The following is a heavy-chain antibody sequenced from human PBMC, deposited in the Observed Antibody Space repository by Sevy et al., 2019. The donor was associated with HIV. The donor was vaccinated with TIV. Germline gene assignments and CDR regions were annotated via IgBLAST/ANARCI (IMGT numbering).Heavy chain of an antibody. D-gene: IGHD3-10*01. J-gene: IGHJ4*02. CDR3: TRVYRGMSYFDY. Sequence: GGSLRLSCAASGFTFRSYWLHWVRQAPGKGLIWVSRINSDGSTTTYADSVKGRFTISRDNAKSTLYMQMNSLRAEDTAVYYCTRVYRGMSYFDYWGQGTLVTVSS. CDR2: INSDGSTT. CDR1: GFTFRSYW. V-gene: IGHV3-74*01.